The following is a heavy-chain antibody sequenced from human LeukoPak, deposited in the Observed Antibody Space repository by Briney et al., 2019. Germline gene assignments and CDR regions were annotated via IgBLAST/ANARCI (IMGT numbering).Heavy chain of an antibody. V-gene: IGHV3-33*01. D-gene: IGHD3-3*02. CDR3: ARDLTFFALSP. CDR1: GFSMGSYG. Sequence: GRSLRLSCVTSGFSMGSYGMHWLRQAPGKGLEWVTGVWFDGRQTYYADSEKGRSILSRDNPKNTLYLQMNSLRTEDTAIYYCARDLTFFALSPGGQGTLVTVSS. J-gene: IGHJ4*02. CDR2: VWFDGRQT.